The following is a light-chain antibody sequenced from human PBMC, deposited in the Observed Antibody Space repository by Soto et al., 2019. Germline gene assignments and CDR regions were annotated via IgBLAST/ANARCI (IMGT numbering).Light chain of an antibody. CDR2: GAS. CDR3: QQYGSSPPKYT. V-gene: IGKV3-20*01. Sequence: EIVLTQSPGTLSLSPGERATLSCRASQSVSSSYLAWYQQKPGQAPRLLIYGASSRATGIPDRLSGNGSGTEFTLPISRLEPEDFAVYYCQQYGSSPPKYTGGEGTKLEIK. CDR1: QSVSSSY. J-gene: IGKJ2*01.